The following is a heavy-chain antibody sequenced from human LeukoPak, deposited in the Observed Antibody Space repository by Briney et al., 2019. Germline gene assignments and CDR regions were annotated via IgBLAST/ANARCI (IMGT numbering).Heavy chain of an antibody. CDR1: GDSIMNYY. CDR3: AAAKGYCTTGVCYPWVRPEY. J-gene: IGHJ4*02. D-gene: IGHD2-8*01. V-gene: IGHV4-59*01. CDR2: IYYSGNT. Sequence: PSETLSLTCTVSGDSIMNYYWTCIRQPPGKGLEWIWYIYYSGNTNYNPSLKSRVTISIDTSKNQFSLKLSSVTAADTAVYYCAAAKGYCTTGVCYPWVRPEYWGQGTRVTVSS.